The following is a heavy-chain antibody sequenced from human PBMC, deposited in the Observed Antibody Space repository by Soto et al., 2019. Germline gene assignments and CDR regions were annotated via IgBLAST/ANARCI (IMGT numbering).Heavy chain of an antibody. CDR2: INWDADE. Sequence: GSGPTLVNPTQTLTLTCTLSGFSLNTSAMCVTWIRQAPGKPLERLALINWDADEYYNKSLKTRLTISKATSKNQVILTMTYMDPVDTASYYCARIHYGGGCRIVTWPNYYIDFWGQGSLVTVSS. CDR3: ARIHYGGGCRIVTWPNYYIDF. V-gene: IGHV2-70*01. D-gene: IGHD2-21*01. CDR1: GFSLNTSAMC. J-gene: IGHJ4*01.